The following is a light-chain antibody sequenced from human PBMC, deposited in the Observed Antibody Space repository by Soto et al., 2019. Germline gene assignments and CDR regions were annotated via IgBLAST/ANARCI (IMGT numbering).Light chain of an antibody. Sequence: DIQMTQSPSTLSGSVGDRVTISCWASQSISSWLAWYQQKPGKAPKLLIYDASSLESGVPSRFSGSGSGTEFTLTISSLQPDDFATYYCQQYNSYSYTFGQGTKLEIK. V-gene: IGKV1-5*01. CDR1: QSISSW. CDR3: QQYNSYSYT. CDR2: DAS. J-gene: IGKJ2*01.